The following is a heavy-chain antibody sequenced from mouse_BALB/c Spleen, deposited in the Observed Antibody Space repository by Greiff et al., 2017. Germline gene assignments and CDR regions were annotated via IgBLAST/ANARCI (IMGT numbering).Heavy chain of an antibody. Sequence: EVQRVESGPELVKPGASVKMSCKASGYTFTSYVMHWVKQKPGQGLEWIGYINPYNDGTKYNEKFKGKATLTSDKSSSTAYMELSSLTSEDSAVYYCARKGVYYAMDYWGQGTSVTVSS. V-gene: IGHV1-14*01. J-gene: IGHJ4*01. CDR3: ARKGVYYAMDY. CDR1: GYTFTSYV. CDR2: INPYNDGT.